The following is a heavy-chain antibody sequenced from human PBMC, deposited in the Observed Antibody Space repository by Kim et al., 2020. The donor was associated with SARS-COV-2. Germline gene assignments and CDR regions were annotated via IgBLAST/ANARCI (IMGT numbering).Heavy chain of an antibody. J-gene: IGHJ6*02. D-gene: IGHD3-10*01. V-gene: IGHV1-2*06. CDR3: ASPFGMGMGRQATYYYYGMDV. CDR2: INPNSGGT. CDR1: GYTFTGYY. Sequence: ASVKVSCKASGYTFTGYYMHWVRQAPGQGLEWMGRINPNSGGTNYAQKFQGRVTMTRDTSISTAYMELSRLRSDDTAVYYCASPFGMGMGRQATYYYYGMDVWGQGTTVTVSS.